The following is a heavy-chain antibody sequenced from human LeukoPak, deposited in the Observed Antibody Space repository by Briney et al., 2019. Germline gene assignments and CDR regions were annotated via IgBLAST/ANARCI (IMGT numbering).Heavy chain of an antibody. CDR3: AKSSAGITWFDP. CDR1: GFSFSNYA. J-gene: IGHJ5*02. D-gene: IGHD1-7*01. V-gene: IGHV3-30*02. Sequence: GGSLRLSCAASGFSFSNYAMSWVRQAPGKGPEWVAFTRFDDSYKAYGNSVKGRFTISRDNSKNTLYLQMDSLRSDDTAVYYCAKSSAGITWFDPWGQGTLVIVSS. CDR2: TRFDDSYK.